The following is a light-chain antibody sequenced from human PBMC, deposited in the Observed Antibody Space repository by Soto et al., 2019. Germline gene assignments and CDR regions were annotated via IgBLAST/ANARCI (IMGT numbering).Light chain of an antibody. CDR1: SGHTNYA. CDR3: LTWGAGIWV. J-gene: IGLJ3*02. Sequence: QTVVTQSPSASASLGASVKLTCTLSSGHTNYAIAWHQLQPEKGPRYLMKVNSDGRHSKGDGIPDRFSGSSSGAERYLTISSLRSEDEADYYCLTWGAGIWVFGGGTKVTVL. CDR2: VNSDGRH. V-gene: IGLV4-69*01.